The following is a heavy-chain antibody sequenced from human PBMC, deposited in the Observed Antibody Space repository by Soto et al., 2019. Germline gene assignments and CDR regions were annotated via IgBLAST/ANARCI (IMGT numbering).Heavy chain of an antibody. D-gene: IGHD4-17*01. Sequence: GESLKISCKGSGHSFASYWIGWVRQKPGKGLEWMGIIYPGDSDTRYSPSFEGQVTISADKSISTAYLQWSSLKASDTAMYYCALSLATTVDYWGQGTLVTVSS. CDR2: IYPGDSDT. V-gene: IGHV5-51*01. J-gene: IGHJ4*02. CDR3: ALSLATTVDY. CDR1: GHSFASYW.